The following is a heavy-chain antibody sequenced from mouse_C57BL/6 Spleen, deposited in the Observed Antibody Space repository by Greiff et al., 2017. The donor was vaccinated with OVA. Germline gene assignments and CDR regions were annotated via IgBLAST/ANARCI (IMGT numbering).Heavy chain of an antibody. D-gene: IGHD1-1*01. CDR2: IWGVGST. CDR1: GFSFTSYG. V-gene: IGHV2-6*01. CDR3: ASALYGDAMDY. Sequence: QVHVKQSGPGLVAPSQRLSITCTVSGFSFTSYGVDWVRQSPGKGLEWLGVIWGVGSTNYNSALKSRLSISKDNSKSQVFLKMNSLQTDDTAMYYCASALYGDAMDYWGQGTSVTVSS. J-gene: IGHJ4*01.